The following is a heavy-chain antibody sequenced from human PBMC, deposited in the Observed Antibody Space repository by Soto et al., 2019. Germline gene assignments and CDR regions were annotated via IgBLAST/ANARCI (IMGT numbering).Heavy chain of an antibody. CDR1: GGSFSGYY. J-gene: IGHJ4*02. V-gene: IGHV4-34*01. D-gene: IGHD4-17*01. CDR2: INHSGST. Sequence: QVQIQQWGAGLLKASETLSLTCAVYGGSFSGYYWSWLRQPPGKGLEWIGEINHSGSTNYNPSLKSRVAISVDTSKNQFSLKLSSVTAANTAVYYCASLTTGTNLFDYWGQGTLVTVSS. CDR3: ASLTTGTNLFDY.